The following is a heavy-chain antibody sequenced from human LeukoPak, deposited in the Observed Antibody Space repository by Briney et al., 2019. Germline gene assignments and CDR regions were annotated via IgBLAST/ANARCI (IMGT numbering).Heavy chain of an antibody. CDR1: GYTFTGYY. Sequence: ASVKVSCKASGYTFTGYYMHWVRQAPGQGLEWMGWINPNSGGTNYAQKFQGRVTMTRDTSISTAYMELRRLTSDDTAIYYCVREIREGSGVADFWGHGTQVTVSS. CDR2: INPNSGGT. V-gene: IGHV1-2*02. J-gene: IGHJ4*01. CDR3: VREIREGSGVADF. D-gene: IGHD1-26*01.